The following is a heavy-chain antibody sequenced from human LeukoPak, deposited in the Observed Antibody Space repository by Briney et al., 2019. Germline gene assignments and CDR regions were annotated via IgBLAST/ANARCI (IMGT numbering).Heavy chain of an antibody. D-gene: IGHD3-22*01. Sequence: GGSLRLSCAASGFTFSSYAMSWVRQAPGKGLEWLSGISCSGGSTYYADSVKGRFTISRDNSKNTLYLQMNSLRAEDTAVYYCARHVWYYDSSGYLGYWGQGTLVTVSS. CDR1: GFTFSSYA. CDR3: ARHVWYYDSSGYLGY. CDR2: ISCSGGST. J-gene: IGHJ4*02. V-gene: IGHV3-23*01.